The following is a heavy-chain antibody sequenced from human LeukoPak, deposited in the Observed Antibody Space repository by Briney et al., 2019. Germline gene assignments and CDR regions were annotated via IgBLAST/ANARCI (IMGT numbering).Heavy chain of an antibody. J-gene: IGHJ3*02. V-gene: IGHV3-64*01. CDR2: ISSGGGST. Sequence: PGGSLRLSCTASGFTFSNYAMHWVRQAPGKGLEYVSAISSGGGSTYYANSVKGRFTISRDNSKNTLYLQMGSLRAEDMAVYYYARGVPYYDILTGGSFDIWGQGTMVTVSS. CDR1: GFTFSNYA. D-gene: IGHD3-9*01. CDR3: ARGVPYYDILTGGSFDI.